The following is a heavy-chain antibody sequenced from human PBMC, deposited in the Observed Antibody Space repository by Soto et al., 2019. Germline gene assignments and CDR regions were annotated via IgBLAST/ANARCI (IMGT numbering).Heavy chain of an antibody. D-gene: IGHD5-18*01. CDR3: ALGDGYNNYFDN. V-gene: IGHV3-30*03. CDR2: ISYEGSNR. CDR1: GFTFSNFA. J-gene: IGHJ4*02. Sequence: QVQLVESGGGVVQPGRSLRLSCAASGFTFSNFAMHWDRQAPGKGLEWVAVISYEGSNRYHVDSVKGRFTISRDNSKNTLYLQMNSLRREDTAVYYCALGDGYNNYFDNWGRVTLVTVSS.